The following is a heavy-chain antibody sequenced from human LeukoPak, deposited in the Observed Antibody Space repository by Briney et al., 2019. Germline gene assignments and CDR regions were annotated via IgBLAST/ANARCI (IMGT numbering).Heavy chain of an antibody. V-gene: IGHV4-34*01. Sequence: SETLSLTCAVYGGSFSGYYWSWIRQPPGKGLEWIGEINHSGSTNYNPSLKSRVTISVDTSKNQFSLKLSSVTAADTAVYYCARVRDPYSSGWFDPWGQGTLVTVSS. D-gene: IGHD6-19*01. J-gene: IGHJ5*02. CDR2: INHSGST. CDR1: GGSFSGYY. CDR3: ARVRDPYSSGWFDP.